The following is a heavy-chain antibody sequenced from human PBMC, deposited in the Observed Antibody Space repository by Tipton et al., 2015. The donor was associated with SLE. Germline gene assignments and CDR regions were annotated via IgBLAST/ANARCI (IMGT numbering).Heavy chain of an antibody. CDR2: ISSSSSYI. CDR1: GFTFSSYS. V-gene: IGHV3-21*03. Sequence: GSLRLSCAASGFTFSSYSMNWVRQAPGKGLEWVSSISSSSSYIYYADSVKGRFTISRDNAKNSLYLQMNSLRAGDTAVYYCARARVSEGYFQHWGQGTLVTVSS. D-gene: IGHD6-13*01. J-gene: IGHJ1*01. CDR3: ARARVSEGYFQH.